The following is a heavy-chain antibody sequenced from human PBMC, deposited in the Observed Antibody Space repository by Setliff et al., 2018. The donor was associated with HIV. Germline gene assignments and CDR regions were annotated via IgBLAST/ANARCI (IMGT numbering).Heavy chain of an antibody. D-gene: IGHD5-12*01. Sequence: SETLSLTCTVSGDSIRGYYWSWIRQHPGKGLEWMGYVFYTGFAAYNPSLKSRLTSSVDTSKSQFSLRLTSVTAADTAIYYCARQVSIPGVAITPVDYWGQGALVTVSS. V-gene: IGHV4-59*08. J-gene: IGHJ4*02. CDR1: GDSIRGYY. CDR2: VFYTGFA. CDR3: ARQVSIPGVAITPVDY.